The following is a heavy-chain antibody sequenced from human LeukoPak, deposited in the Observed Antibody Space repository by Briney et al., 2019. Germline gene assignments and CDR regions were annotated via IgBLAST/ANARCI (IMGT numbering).Heavy chain of an antibody. V-gene: IGHV4-4*07. D-gene: IGHD6-6*01. J-gene: IGHJ4*02. Sequence: SETLSLTCTVPGGSVSSYYWSWIRQPAGKGLEWIGRIYTSGSTNYNPSLKSRVTMSVDTSKNQFSLNLTSVTAADTAVYYCARAMSIAARLQTIFDYWGQGTLVTVSS. CDR1: GGSVSSYY. CDR3: ARAMSIAARLQTIFDY. CDR2: IYTSGST.